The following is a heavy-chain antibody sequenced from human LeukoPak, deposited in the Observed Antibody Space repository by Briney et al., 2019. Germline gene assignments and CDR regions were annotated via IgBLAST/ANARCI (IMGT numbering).Heavy chain of an antibody. D-gene: IGHD6-19*01. CDR2: IYYSGST. CDR3: ARGGSGWYPGGYYFDY. V-gene: IGHV4-59*01. Sequence: SETLSLTCTVSGGSISSYYWSWIRQPLGKGLEWIGYIYYSGSTNYNPSLKSRVTISVDTSKNQFSLKLSSVTAADTAVYYCARGGSGWYPGGYYFDYWGQGTLVTVSS. CDR1: GGSISSYY. J-gene: IGHJ4*02.